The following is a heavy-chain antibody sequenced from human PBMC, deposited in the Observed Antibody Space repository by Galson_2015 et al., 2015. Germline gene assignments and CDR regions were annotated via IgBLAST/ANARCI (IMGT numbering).Heavy chain of an antibody. D-gene: IGHD1-26*01. CDR3: ARARDIVGARDAFDI. Sequence: SLRLSCAASGFTFSSYAMHWVRQAPGKGLEWVAVISYDGSNKYYADSVKGRFTISRDNFKNTLYLQMNSLRAEDTAVYYCARARDIVGARDAFDIWGQGTMVTVSS. J-gene: IGHJ3*02. CDR2: ISYDGSNK. V-gene: IGHV3-30-3*01. CDR1: GFTFSSYA.